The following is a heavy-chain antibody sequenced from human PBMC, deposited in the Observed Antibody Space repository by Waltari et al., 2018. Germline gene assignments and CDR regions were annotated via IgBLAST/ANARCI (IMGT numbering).Heavy chain of an antibody. CDR2: IIPFVGKA. Sequence: QVQLVQSGAEVKKPGSSVKVSCKASGGTFSSYAISWVRQAPGQGLEGMGRIIPFVGKANCEQNFPGRVTSTADKSPSTAYMGLSSLRSEDTAVYYCAGQLSVDYAEYFQHWGQGTLVTVSS. J-gene: IGHJ1*01. CDR3: AGQLSVDYAEYFQH. CDR1: GGTFSSYA. V-gene: IGHV1-69*04. D-gene: IGHD4-17*01.